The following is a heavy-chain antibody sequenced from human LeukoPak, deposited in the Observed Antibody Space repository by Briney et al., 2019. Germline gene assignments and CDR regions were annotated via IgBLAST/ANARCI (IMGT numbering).Heavy chain of an antibody. CDR1: GGSISSYY. CDR3: ASGPIVVVPAAMNYYYYYMDV. Sequence: SETLSLTCTVSGGSISSYYWSWIRQPAGKGLEWIGRIYTSGSTNYNPSLESRVTMSVDTSKNQFSLKLSSVTAADTAVYYCASGPIVVVPAAMNYYYYYMDVWGKGTTVTVSS. V-gene: IGHV4-4*07. D-gene: IGHD2-2*01. J-gene: IGHJ6*03. CDR2: IYTSGST.